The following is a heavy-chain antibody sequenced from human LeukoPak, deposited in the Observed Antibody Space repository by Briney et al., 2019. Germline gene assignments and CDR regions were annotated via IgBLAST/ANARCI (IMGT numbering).Heavy chain of an antibody. Sequence: SDTLSLTCTVSGGSISSYYWSWIRQPPGKGLEWIGYIYYSGSTNYNPSLKSRATISVDTSKNQFSLKVSSVTAADTAVYYCARSHSVWTSFDYWGQGTLVTVSS. CDR3: ARSHSVWTSFDY. V-gene: IGHV4-59*07. J-gene: IGHJ4*02. D-gene: IGHD3/OR15-3a*01. CDR2: IYYSGST. CDR1: GGSISSYY.